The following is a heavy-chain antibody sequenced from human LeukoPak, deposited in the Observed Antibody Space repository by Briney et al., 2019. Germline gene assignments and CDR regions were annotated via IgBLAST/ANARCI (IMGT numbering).Heavy chain of an antibody. V-gene: IGHV3-38-3*01. CDR2: ISGGST. CDR1: GFTVSSNE. D-gene: IGHD1/OR15-1a*01. Sequence: GGSLRLSCAASGFTVSSNEMSWVRQAPGKGLEWVSSISGGSTYYADSRKGRFTISRDNSKNTLYLQMGSLRPEDMAVYYCRFVVATSDRDYWGQGTLVTVSS. J-gene: IGHJ4*02. CDR3: RFVVATSDRDY.